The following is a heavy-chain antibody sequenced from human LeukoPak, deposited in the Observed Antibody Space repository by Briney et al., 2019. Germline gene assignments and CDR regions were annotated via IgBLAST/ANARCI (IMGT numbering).Heavy chain of an antibody. D-gene: IGHD3-3*01. Sequence: PSETLSLTCTVSGDSISHSYWSWLRPPPGKGREWIGYIYYTGTTNYNPSLKSRVTISVDTSKNQFSVKLSSVTAADTAVYYCARGGGFWSGYYLDYWGQGTLVTVSS. CDR1: GDSISHSY. CDR3: ARGGGFWSGYYLDY. J-gene: IGHJ4*02. CDR2: IYYTGTT. V-gene: IGHV4-59*01.